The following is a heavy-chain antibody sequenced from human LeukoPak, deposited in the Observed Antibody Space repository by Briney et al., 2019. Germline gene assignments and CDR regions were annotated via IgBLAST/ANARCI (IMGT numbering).Heavy chain of an antibody. CDR2: IGTAGDT. CDR1: GFTFSGYD. J-gene: IGHJ3*02. CDR3: ARDSSGWRAFDI. D-gene: IGHD6-19*01. Sequence: PGGSLRLSFAASGFTFSGYDMHWVRQGTGKGLEGVSGIGTAGDTYYPGSVKGRFTISRENAKNSLYLQMNSLRAGDTAVYYCARDSSGWRAFDIWGQGTMVTVCS. V-gene: IGHV3-13*04.